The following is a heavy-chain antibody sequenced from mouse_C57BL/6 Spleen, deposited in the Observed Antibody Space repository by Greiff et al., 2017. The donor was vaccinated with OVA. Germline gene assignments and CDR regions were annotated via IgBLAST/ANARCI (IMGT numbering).Heavy chain of an antibody. J-gene: IGHJ4*01. Sequence: VKLQQSGAELARPGASVKLSCKASGYTFTSYGISWVKQRTGQGLEWIGEIYPRSGNTYYNEKFKGKATLTADKSSSTAYMELRSLTSEDSAVYFCARRVTTVVATDYAMDYWGQGTSVTVSS. V-gene: IGHV1-81*01. D-gene: IGHD1-1*01. CDR3: ARRVTTVVATDYAMDY. CDR1: GYTFTSYG. CDR2: IYPRSGNT.